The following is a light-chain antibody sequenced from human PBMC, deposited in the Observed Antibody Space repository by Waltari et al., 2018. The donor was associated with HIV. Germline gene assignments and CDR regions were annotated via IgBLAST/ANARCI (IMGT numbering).Light chain of an antibody. J-gene: IGLJ3*02. CDR3: AAWDDSLSGPV. V-gene: IGLV1-47*01. Sequence: SVLTQPPSASGTPGQRVTIACSGSRSNIESNYVYWYQQLPGTAPKLLIYRNNQRPSGVPDRFSGSKSGTSASLAISGLRSEDEADYYCAAWDDSLSGPVFGGGTKLTVL. CDR2: RNN. CDR1: RSNIESNY.